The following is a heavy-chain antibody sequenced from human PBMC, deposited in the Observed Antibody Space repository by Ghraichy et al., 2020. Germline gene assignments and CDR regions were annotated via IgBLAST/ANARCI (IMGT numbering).Heavy chain of an antibody. Sequence: ETLSLTCAASGFTIDSHWMHWVRQVPGKGLVWVSGINNDGSNSEYADSVTGRFTISRDNTKNTVDLQMKSLRVDDSAVYYCARGDYYFGIDLWGQGTTVTVSS. CDR3: ARGDYYFGIDL. CDR2: INNDGSNS. V-gene: IGHV3-74*01. J-gene: IGHJ6*02. CDR1: GFTIDSHW.